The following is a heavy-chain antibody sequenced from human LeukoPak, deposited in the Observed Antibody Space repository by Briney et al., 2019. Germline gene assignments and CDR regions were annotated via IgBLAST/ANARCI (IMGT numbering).Heavy chain of an antibody. J-gene: IGHJ4*02. Sequence: SETLSLTCTVSGGSVSGYCWSWIRRPPGRGLEWIGYIFYSGTTLYSPSLKSRVTMSVDTSENQFSLKLSSVTAADTAVYYCARHDVVPVIRRGFDLRGQGILVTVSS. CDR1: GGSVSGYC. D-gene: IGHD2-21*02. CDR3: ARHDVVPVIRRGFDL. V-gene: IGHV4-59*08. CDR2: IFYSGTT.